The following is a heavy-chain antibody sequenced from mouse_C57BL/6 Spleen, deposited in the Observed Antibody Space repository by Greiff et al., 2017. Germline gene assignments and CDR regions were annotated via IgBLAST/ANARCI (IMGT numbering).Heavy chain of an antibody. J-gene: IGHJ2*01. D-gene: IGHD1-1*01. CDR2: ISSGSSTI. CDR3: ARQVYYYDSSSDY. CDR1: GFTFSDYG. V-gene: IGHV5-17*01. Sequence: EVQLVESGGGLVKPGGSLKLSCAASGFTFSDYGIHWVRQAPEKGLEWVAYISSGSSTIYYADTVKGRFTFSRDNAKNTLFLQMTSLRSEDTAMYYSARQVYYYDSSSDYWGQGTTLTVSS.